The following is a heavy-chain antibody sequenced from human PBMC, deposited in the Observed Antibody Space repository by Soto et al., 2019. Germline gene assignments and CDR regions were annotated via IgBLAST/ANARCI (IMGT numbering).Heavy chain of an antibody. D-gene: IGHD3-3*01. CDR3: ARHNFQGDFWSGYYIAAVDYYYYYMDV. CDR1: GGSISSYY. V-gene: IGHV4-59*08. J-gene: IGHJ6*03. Sequence: QVQLQESGPGLVKPSETLSLTCTVSGGSISSYYWSWIRQPPGKGLEWIGYIYYSGSTNYNPSLKSRVTISVDTSKNQFALKLSSVTAADTAVYYCARHNFQGDFWSGYYIAAVDYYYYYMDVWGKGTTVTVSS. CDR2: IYYSGST.